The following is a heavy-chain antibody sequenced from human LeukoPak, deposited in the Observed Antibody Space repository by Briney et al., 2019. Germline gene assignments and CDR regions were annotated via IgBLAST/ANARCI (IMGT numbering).Heavy chain of an antibody. D-gene: IGHD3-3*01. J-gene: IGHJ3*02. CDR3: ARGLSDYDFWSGYYTDHDAFDI. Sequence: GGSLRLSCAASGFTFSSYWMSWVRQAPGKGLEWVANIKQDGSEKYYVDSVKGRFTISRDNAKNSLYLQMNSLRAEDTAVYYCARGLSDYDFWSGYYTDHDAFDIWGKGTMVTVSS. V-gene: IGHV3-7*01. CDR2: IKQDGSEK. CDR1: GFTFSSYW.